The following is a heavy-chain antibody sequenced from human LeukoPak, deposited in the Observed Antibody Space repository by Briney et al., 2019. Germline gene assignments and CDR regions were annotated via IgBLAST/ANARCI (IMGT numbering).Heavy chain of an antibody. V-gene: IGHV4-39*02. CDR2: IYDSGST. Sequence: SETLSLTCTVFGGSIRSSYYYWGWIRQPPGKGLEWIGSIYDSGSTYYNPSLKSRVTISVDTSKNQFSLKLSSVTAADTAVYYCARESSTVKSPYFDYWGQGTLVTVSS. D-gene: IGHD4-17*01. CDR3: ARESSTVKSPYFDY. J-gene: IGHJ4*02. CDR1: GGSIRSSYYY.